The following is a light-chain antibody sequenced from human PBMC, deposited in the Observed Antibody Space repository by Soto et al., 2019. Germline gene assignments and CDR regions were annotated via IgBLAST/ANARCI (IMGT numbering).Light chain of an antibody. CDR2: HAS. CDR1: QSISNW. J-gene: IGKJ1*01. CDR3: HQYNSYS. Sequence: DIQMTQSPSTLPASVGDRVTITCRASQSISNWLAWYQKKPGTAPKLLIYHASTLESGVPSRFSGSGSGTEFTLTISSLQPDDFATYYCHQYNSYSFGQGTKVDI. V-gene: IGKV1-5*01.